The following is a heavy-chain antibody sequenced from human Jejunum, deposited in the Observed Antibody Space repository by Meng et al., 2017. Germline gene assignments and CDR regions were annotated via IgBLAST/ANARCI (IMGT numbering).Heavy chain of an antibody. Sequence: QVQLQESGPCLVRPSETLSLICTVSGGSVSRAGYQWGWIRQPPGKGLEWIGYASTNYNPSLKSRVTISLDTSRNQFSLSLSSVTAADTAVYYCARDHMGSLDYWGQGILVTVSS. CDR2: AST. V-gene: IGHV4-61*08. CDR3: ARDHMGSLDY. CDR1: GGSVSRAGYQ. J-gene: IGHJ4*02. D-gene: IGHD1-26*01.